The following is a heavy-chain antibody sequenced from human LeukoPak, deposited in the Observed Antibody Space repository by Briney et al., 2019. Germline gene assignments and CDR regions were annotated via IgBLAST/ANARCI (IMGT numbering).Heavy chain of an antibody. D-gene: IGHD3-10*01. CDR2: INHSGST. CDR1: GGSFSGYY. J-gene: IGHJ6*04. CDR3: ATGRGSGSYYRGYGMDV. Sequence: PSETLSLTCAVYGGSFSGYYWSWIRQPPGKGLEWIGEINHSGSTNYNPSLKSRVTISVDTSKNQFSLKLSSVTAADTDVYYCATGRGSGSYYRGYGMDVWGKGTTVTVSS. V-gene: IGHV4-34*01.